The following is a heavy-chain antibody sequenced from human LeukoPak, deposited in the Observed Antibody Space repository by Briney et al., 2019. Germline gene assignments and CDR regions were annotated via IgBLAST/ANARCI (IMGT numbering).Heavy chain of an antibody. Sequence: ASVKVSCKVSGYTLTELSMHWVRQAPGKGLEWMGGFDPEDGETIYAQKFQGRVTMTEDTSTDTAYMELSSLRSEDTAVYYCATDIRRDGIAVARWVAPRYYYYGMDVWGQGTTVTVSS. V-gene: IGHV1-24*01. CDR3: ATDIRRDGIAVARWVAPRYYYYGMDV. D-gene: IGHD6-19*01. CDR1: GYTLTELS. J-gene: IGHJ6*02. CDR2: FDPEDGET.